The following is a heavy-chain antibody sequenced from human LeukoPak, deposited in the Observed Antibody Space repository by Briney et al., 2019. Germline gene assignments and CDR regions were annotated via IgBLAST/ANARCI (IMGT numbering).Heavy chain of an antibody. CDR1: GGSFSGYY. Sequence: PSETLSLTCAVYGGSFSGYYWSWIRQPPGKGLEWIGEINHSGSTNYNPSLKSRVTISVDTSKNQFSLKLSSVTAADTAVYYCAKYRTSRRYYYGMDVWGQGTTDTVSS. V-gene: IGHV4-34*01. CDR2: INHSGST. D-gene: IGHD6-6*01. J-gene: IGHJ6*02. CDR3: AKYRTSRRYYYGMDV.